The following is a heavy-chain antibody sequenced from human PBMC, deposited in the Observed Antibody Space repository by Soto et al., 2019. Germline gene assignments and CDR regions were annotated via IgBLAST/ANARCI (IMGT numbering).Heavy chain of an antibody. CDR2: ISSSSSYI. CDR1: GFTFGSYS. Sequence: EVQLVESGGGLVKPGGSLRLSCAASGFTFGSYSMNWVRQAPGKGLEWVSSISSSSSYIYYADSVKGRFTISRDNAKNSLYLQMNSLRAEDTAVYYRARDHVSGNSFDYWGQGALVTVSS. D-gene: IGHD2-15*01. V-gene: IGHV3-21*04. J-gene: IGHJ4*02. CDR3: ARDHVSGNSFDY.